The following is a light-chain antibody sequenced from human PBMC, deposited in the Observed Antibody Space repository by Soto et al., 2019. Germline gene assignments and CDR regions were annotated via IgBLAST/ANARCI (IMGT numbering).Light chain of an antibody. CDR3: AAWDDSLNAVV. V-gene: IGLV1-47*01. J-gene: IGLJ2*01. CDR2: MNS. CDR1: SSNIGSNY. Sequence: QSVLTQPPSASGTPGQRVTISCSGSSSNIGSNYVYWYQQLPGTAPKLLIYMNSQRPSGVPDRISGSKSGTSASLAFSGLRSEDEADYYCAAWDDSLNAVVFGGGTKLTVL.